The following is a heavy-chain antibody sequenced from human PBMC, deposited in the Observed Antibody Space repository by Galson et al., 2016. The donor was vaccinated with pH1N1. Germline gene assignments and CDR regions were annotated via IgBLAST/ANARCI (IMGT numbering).Heavy chain of an antibody. J-gene: IGHJ4*02. CDR1: GDSVSSNSAA. V-gene: IGHV6-1*01. D-gene: IGHD6-19*01. CDR2: TYYRSKWFY. CDR3: ARHSPGRAVGVFDC. Sequence: CAISGDSVSSNSAAWNWIRQSPSRGLEWLGRTYYRSKWFYNYAVSAQGRITINPDTSKNQFSLQLNSVTPEDTAVYYCARHSPGRAVGVFDCWGQGTLVTFSS.